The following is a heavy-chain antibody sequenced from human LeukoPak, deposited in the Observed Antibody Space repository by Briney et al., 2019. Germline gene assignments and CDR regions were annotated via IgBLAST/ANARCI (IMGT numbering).Heavy chain of an antibody. Sequence: PGGSLRLSCAASGFTFSDYTMNWVCLAPGKGLEWVSSISGSSNYIYYADSVKGRFTISRDNSKNTLYLQMNSLRAEDTAVYYCASEMATLFDYWGQGTLVTVSS. J-gene: IGHJ4*02. CDR3: ASEMATLFDY. V-gene: IGHV3-21*01. D-gene: IGHD5-24*01. CDR1: GFTFSDYT. CDR2: ISGSSNYI.